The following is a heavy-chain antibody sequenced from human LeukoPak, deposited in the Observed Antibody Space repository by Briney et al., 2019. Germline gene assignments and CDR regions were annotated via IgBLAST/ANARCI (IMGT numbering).Heavy chain of an antibody. CDR2: ISGSGGST. Sequence: GGSLRLSCAASGFTFSSYAMSWVRKAPGKGLEWVSAISGSGGSTYYADSVKGRFTISRDNSKNTLYLQMNSLRAEDTAVYYCAKDQGTHYYDSSGYYVGLLYYFDYWGQGTLVTVSS. CDR3: AKDQGTHYYDSSGYYVGLLYYFDY. V-gene: IGHV3-23*01. J-gene: IGHJ4*02. D-gene: IGHD3-22*01. CDR1: GFTFSSYA.